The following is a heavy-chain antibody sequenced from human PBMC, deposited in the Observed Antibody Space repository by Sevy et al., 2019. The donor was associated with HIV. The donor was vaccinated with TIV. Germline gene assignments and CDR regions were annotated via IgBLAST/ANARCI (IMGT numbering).Heavy chain of an antibody. Sequence: GGSLGLSCAASGFTFSSYAMSWVRQAPGKGLEWVSAISGSGGSTYYADSVKGRFTISRDNSKNTLYLQMNSLRAEDTAVYYCAKDPYSSSSVSWFDPWGQGTLVTVSS. CDR2: ISGSGGST. D-gene: IGHD6-6*01. V-gene: IGHV3-23*01. J-gene: IGHJ5*02. CDR1: GFTFSSYA. CDR3: AKDPYSSSSVSWFDP.